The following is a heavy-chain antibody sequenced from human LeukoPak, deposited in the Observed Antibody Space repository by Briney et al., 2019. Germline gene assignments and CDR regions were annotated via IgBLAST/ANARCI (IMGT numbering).Heavy chain of an antibody. Sequence: ASVKVSCKASGYTFTSYGISWVRQAPGRGLEWMGWISAYNGNTNYAQKLQGRVTMTTDTSTSTAYMELRSLRSDDTAVYYCARRLMVYARVYGMDVWGQGTTVTVSS. J-gene: IGHJ6*02. CDR2: ISAYNGNT. V-gene: IGHV1-18*01. CDR3: ARRLMVYARVYGMDV. CDR1: GYTFTSYG. D-gene: IGHD2-8*01.